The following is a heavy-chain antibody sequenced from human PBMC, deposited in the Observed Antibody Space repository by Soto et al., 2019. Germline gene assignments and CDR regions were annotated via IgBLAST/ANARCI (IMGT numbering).Heavy chain of an antibody. CDR3: ARCSPRVGELYYYYYGMDV. Sequence: SETLSLTCTVSGYSISSGYYWGWIRQPPGKGLEWIGSIYHSGSTYYNPSLKSRVTISVDTSKNQFSLKLSSVTAADTAVYYCARCSPRVGELYYYYYGMDVWGQGTTVTVSS. V-gene: IGHV4-38-2*02. D-gene: IGHD3-10*01. CDR1: GYSISSGYY. J-gene: IGHJ6*02. CDR2: IYHSGST.